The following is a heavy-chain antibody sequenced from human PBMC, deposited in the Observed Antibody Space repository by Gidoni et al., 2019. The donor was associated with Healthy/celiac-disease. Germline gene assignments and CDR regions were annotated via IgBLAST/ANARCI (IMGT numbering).Heavy chain of an antibody. Sequence: QVQLQESGPGLVKPSETLSLTCTVSGGYISSYYWSWIRQPAGKGLEWIGRIYISGSTNYNPSLKSRVTMSVETSKNQFSLKLSSVTAADTAVYYCARASGVVTAMVAHYYFDYWGQGTLVTVSS. V-gene: IGHV4-4*07. CDR3: ARASGVVTAMVAHYYFDY. CDR2: IYISGST. J-gene: IGHJ4*02. D-gene: IGHD2-21*02. CDR1: GGYISSYY.